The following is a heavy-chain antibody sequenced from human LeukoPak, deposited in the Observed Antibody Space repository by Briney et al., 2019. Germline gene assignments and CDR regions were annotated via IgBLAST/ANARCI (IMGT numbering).Heavy chain of an antibody. CDR3: ARVLNLGIEA. CDR1: GFTFSNYS. Sequence: GGSLRLSCAASGFTFSNYSMNWVRQAPGKGLEWVSYISSSSSTIYYADSVKGRFTISRDNAKNSLYLQMNSLRAEDTAVCYCARVLNLGIEAWGQGTLVTVSS. D-gene: IGHD6-13*01. CDR2: ISSSSSTI. V-gene: IGHV3-48*01. J-gene: IGHJ4*02.